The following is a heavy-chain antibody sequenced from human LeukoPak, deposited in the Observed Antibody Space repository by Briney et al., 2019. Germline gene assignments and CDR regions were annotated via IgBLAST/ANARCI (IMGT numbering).Heavy chain of an antibody. D-gene: IGHD2-15*01. V-gene: IGHV4-59*01. J-gene: IGHJ6*02. Sequence: SGPGLVKPSETLSLTCTVSGGSISSCYWSWIRQPPGKGLEWIGYIYYSGSTNYNPSLKSRVTISVDTSKNQFSLKLSSVTAADTAVYYCARDKVVAATHSNHYYYYYGMDVWGQGTTVTVSS. CDR2: IYYSGST. CDR1: GGSISSCY. CDR3: ARDKVVAATHSNHYYYYYGMDV.